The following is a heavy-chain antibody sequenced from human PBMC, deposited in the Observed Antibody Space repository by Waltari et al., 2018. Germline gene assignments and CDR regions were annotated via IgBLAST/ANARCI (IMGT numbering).Heavy chain of an antibody. Sequence: EVQLVESGGGLVKPGGSLRLSCAASGFTFSSYRMNWVRQAPGKGLEWVSYITSSSTYTYYADSVKGRFTISRDNARNSLFVEMKSLRAEDTAVYYCARDLGSRGPRGMDVWGQGTTVIVS. CDR2: ITSSSTYT. D-gene: IGHD2-2*01. CDR1: GFTFSSYR. CDR3: ARDLGSRGPRGMDV. V-gene: IGHV3-21*01. J-gene: IGHJ6*02.